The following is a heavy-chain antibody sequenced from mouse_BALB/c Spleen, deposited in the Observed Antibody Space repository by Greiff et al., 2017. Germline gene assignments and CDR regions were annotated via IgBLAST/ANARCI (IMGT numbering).Heavy chain of an antibody. CDR2: INPYNGAT. D-gene: IGHD1-1*01. Sequence: EVQLQQSGPELVKPGASVKISCKASGYSFTGYYMHWVKQSHVKSLEWIGRINPYNGATSYNQNFKDKASLTVDKSSSTAYMELHSLTSEDSAVYCCARSTTVDWYFDVWGAGTTVTVSS. V-gene: IGHV1-31*01. CDR1: GYSFTGYY. CDR3: ARSTTVDWYFDV. J-gene: IGHJ1*01.